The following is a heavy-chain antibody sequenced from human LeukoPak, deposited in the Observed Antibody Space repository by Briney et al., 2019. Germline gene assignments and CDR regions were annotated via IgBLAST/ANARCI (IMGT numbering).Heavy chain of an antibody. Sequence: SETLSLTCTVSGGSISSYYWSWIRQPPGKGLEWIGYIYYSGSTNHNPSLKSRVTISVDTSKNQFSLKLSSVTAADTAAYYCARGLSSGWYFGGDFDYWGQGTLVTVSS. V-gene: IGHV4-59*01. CDR3: ARGLSSGWYFGGDFDY. CDR2: IYYSGST. D-gene: IGHD6-19*01. CDR1: GGSISSYY. J-gene: IGHJ4*02.